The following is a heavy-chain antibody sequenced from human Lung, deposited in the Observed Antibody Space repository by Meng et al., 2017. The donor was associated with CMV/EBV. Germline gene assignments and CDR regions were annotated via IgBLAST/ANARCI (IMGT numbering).Heavy chain of an antibody. CDR1: GFTVSSYS. CDR2: ISTGSSYM. J-gene: IGHJ4*02. D-gene: IGHD3-10*01. V-gene: IGHV3-21*01. Sequence: GGSXRLXCAASGFTVSSYSINWVRQAPGKGLEWVSSISTGSSYMFYADSVKGRFTISSDNAKNAVYLQMNSLRVEDTAVYYCARVSGNSRYFDYWCQGTLVTVSS. CDR3: ARVSGNSRYFDY.